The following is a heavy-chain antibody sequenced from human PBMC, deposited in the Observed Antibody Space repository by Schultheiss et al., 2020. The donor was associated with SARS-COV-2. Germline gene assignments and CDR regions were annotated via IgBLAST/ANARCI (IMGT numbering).Heavy chain of an antibody. CDR3: ARAKRGYSGYDMYYFDY. V-gene: IGHV4-39*07. D-gene: IGHD5-12*01. CDR1: GGSISSSSYY. CDR2: IYYTGRR. Sequence: SESLSLTCTVSGGSISSSSYYWGWIRQPPGKGLEWIGSIYYTGRRYYNPSLKSRVTISVDTSKNQFSLKLSSVTAADTAVYYCARAKRGYSGYDMYYFDYWGQGTLVTVSS. J-gene: IGHJ4*02.